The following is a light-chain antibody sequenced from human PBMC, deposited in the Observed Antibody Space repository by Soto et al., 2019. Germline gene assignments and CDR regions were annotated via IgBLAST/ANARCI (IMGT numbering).Light chain of an antibody. J-gene: IGKJ5*01. Sequence: DIQMTQSPSSLSASVGDRVTTTCRASLPISNYLAWYQQKPGKIPNLLIYVASTLQAGVPSRFSGSGSGTDFTLKISSVEAEDVGVYYCLQGTHWPITFGQGTRLEIK. CDR3: LQGTHWPIT. V-gene: IGKV1-27*01. CDR1: LPISNY. CDR2: VAS.